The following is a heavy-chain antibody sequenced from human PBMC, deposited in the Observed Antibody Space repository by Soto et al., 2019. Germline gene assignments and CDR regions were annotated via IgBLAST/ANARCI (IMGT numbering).Heavy chain of an antibody. CDR3: ARDLLYYYDSSGYPLY. D-gene: IGHD3-22*01. CDR2: ISSSSSTI. V-gene: IGHV3-48*01. CDR1: GFTFSSYS. Sequence: PGGSLILSCAASGFTFSSYSMNWVRQAPGKGLEWVSYISSSSSTIYYADSVKGRFTVSRDNAKNSLYLQMNSLRAEDTAVYYCARDLLYYYDSSGYPLYWGQGTLVTVSS. J-gene: IGHJ4*02.